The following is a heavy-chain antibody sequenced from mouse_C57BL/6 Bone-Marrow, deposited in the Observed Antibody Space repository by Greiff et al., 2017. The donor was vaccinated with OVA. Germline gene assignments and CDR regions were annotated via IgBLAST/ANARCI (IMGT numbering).Heavy chain of an antibody. CDR1: GFNIKDDY. J-gene: IGHJ3*01. CDR2: IDPENGDT. V-gene: IGHV14-4*01. CDR3: TTGGWDWFAY. D-gene: IGHD3-3*01. Sequence: EVQLQQSGAELVRPGASVKLSCTASGFNIKDDYMHWVKQRPEQGLEWIGWIDPENGDTEYASKFQGKATITADTSSNTAYLQLSSLTSEDTAVYYCTTGGWDWFAYWGQGTLVTGSA.